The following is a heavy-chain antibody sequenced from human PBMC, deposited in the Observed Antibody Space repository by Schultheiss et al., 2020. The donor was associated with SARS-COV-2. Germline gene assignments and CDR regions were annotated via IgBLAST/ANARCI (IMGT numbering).Heavy chain of an antibody. V-gene: IGHV1-46*01. D-gene: IGHD1-26*01. CDR3: VTVYSSGGKCHLGVAAY. J-gene: IGHJ4*02. CDR2: INPNGGST. CDR1: GYTFTKYY. Sequence: ASVKVSCKASGYTFTKYYMQWVRQTPGQGLEWMGIINPNGGSTSYAPKFQGRITVARDTSTSTVYMELRSLRSEDNAVYYCVTVYSSGGKCHLGVAAYWGQGTLVTVSS.